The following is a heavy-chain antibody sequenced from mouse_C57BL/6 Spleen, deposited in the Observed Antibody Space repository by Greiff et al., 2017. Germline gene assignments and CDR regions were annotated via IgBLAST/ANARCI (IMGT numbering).Heavy chain of an antibody. CDR2: IDPSDSYT. V-gene: IGHV1-69*01. CDR1: GYTFTSYW. D-gene: IGHD1-1*01. Sequence: QVQLQQPGAELVMPAASVKLSCKASGYTFTSYWMHWVKQRPGQGLEWIGEIDPSDSYTNYNQKFKDKSTLTVDKSSSTAYMQLSSLTSEDSAVYYWARCYYGRSYLDYWGQGTTLTVSS. J-gene: IGHJ2*01. CDR3: ARCYYGRSYLDY.